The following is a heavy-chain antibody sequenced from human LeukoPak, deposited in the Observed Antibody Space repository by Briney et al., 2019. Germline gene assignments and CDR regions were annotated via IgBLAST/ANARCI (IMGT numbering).Heavy chain of an antibody. CDR3: ARVRSSRYGYYYYGMDV. V-gene: IGHV1-8*01. D-gene: IGHD6-13*01. J-gene: IGHJ6*02. Sequence: ASVKVSCKASGYTFTSYDINWVRQATGQGLEWMGWMNPNSGNTGYAQKFQGRVTMTRNTSISTAYMELSSLRSEDTAVYYCARVRSSRYGYYYYGMDVWGQGTTVTVSS. CDR1: GYTFTSYD. CDR2: MNPNSGNT.